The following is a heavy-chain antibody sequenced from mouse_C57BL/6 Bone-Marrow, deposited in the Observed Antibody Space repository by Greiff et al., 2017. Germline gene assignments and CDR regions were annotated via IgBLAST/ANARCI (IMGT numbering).Heavy chain of an antibody. CDR1: GYAFTNYL. CDR3: ARGIYYYGSSYDHYYAMDY. V-gene: IGHV1-54*01. D-gene: IGHD1-1*01. CDR2: INPGSGGT. Sequence: QVQLKESGAELVRPGTSVKVSCKASGYAFTNYLIEWVKQRPGQGLEWIGVINPGSGGTNYNEKFKGKATLTADKSSSTAYMQLSSLTSEDSAVYFCARGIYYYGSSYDHYYAMDYGGQGTSVTVSS. J-gene: IGHJ4*01.